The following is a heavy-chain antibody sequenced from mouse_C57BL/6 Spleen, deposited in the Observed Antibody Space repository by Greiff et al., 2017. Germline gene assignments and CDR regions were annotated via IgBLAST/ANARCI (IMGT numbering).Heavy chain of an antibody. CDR1: GYTFTDYY. Sequence: QVQLQQSGPELVKPGASVKISCKASGYTFTDYYINWVKQRPGQGLEWIGWIFPGSGSTYSNAKFKGKATLTVDKSSSTAYMLLSSLTSEDSAVYFCARRGTGRGYFDYWGQGTTLTVSS. CDR3: ARRGTGRGYFDY. CDR2: IFPGSGST. D-gene: IGHD4-1*01. V-gene: IGHV1-75*01. J-gene: IGHJ2*01.